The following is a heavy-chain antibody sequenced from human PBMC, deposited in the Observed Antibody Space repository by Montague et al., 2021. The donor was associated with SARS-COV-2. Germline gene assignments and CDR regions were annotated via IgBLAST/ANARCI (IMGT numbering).Heavy chain of an antibody. CDR1: GGSFSGYY. CDR2: INHRGST. V-gene: IGHV4-34*01. D-gene: IGHD3-10*01. Sequence: SETLSLTCVVYGGSFSGYYWSWIRQPPGKGLEWIGEINHRGSTNYNPSLQSRVTISVDTTKNQFSRKLSSVTAADTAVYYCARVRYYSSGTSLGMDVWGQGTTVTVSS. J-gene: IGHJ6*02. CDR3: ARVRYYSSGTSLGMDV.